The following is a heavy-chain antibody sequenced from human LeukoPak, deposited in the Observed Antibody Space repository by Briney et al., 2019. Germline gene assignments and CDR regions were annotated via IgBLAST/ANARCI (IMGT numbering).Heavy chain of an antibody. CDR2: IIGSATTM. V-gene: IGHV3-48*01. D-gene: IGHD1-26*01. J-gene: IGHJ6*02. Sequence: GGSLRLSCAASGFTFSNYNMNWVRQSPGKGLEWLSYIIGSATTMYSADSVKGRFIISRDNAKNSLYLQMNSLRAEDTAIYFCARDLISGATKSYYGMDVWGRGTTVTVSS. CDR3: ARDLISGATKSYYGMDV. CDR1: GFTFSNYN.